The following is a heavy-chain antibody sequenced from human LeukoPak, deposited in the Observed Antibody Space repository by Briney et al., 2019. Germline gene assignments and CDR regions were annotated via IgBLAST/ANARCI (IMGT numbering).Heavy chain of an antibody. V-gene: IGHV1-2*02. CDR3: ARVPGIAVAGRDY. CDR2: INPNNGGT. CDR1: GYTFTGYY. J-gene: IGHJ4*02. Sequence: ASVKVSCMASGYTFTGYYMHWVRQAPGQGLEWMGWINPNNGGTNYAQKFQGRVTMTRDTSISTAYMELSRLRSDDTAVYYCARVPGIAVAGRDYWGQGTLVTVSS. D-gene: IGHD6-19*01.